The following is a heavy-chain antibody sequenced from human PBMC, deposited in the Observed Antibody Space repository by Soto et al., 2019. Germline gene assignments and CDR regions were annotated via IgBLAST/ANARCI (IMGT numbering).Heavy chain of an antibody. CDR2: IYYSGST. CDR1: GGSISSYY. CDR3: ARTLLASYSYASRGYYPGGMDV. D-gene: IGHD3-22*01. V-gene: IGHV4-59*01. Sequence: SETLSLTCTVSGGSISSYYWSWIRQPPGKGLEWIGYIYYSGSTNYNPSLKSRVTISVDTSKNQFSLKLSSVTAADTAVYYCARTLLASYSYASRGYYPGGMDVWGQGTTVTVSS. J-gene: IGHJ6*02.